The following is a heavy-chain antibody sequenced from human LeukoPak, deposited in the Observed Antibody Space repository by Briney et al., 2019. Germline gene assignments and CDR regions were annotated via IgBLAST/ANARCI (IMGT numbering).Heavy chain of an antibody. J-gene: IGHJ4*02. V-gene: IGHV3-30-3*01. CDR1: GFTFSDAW. Sequence: GGSLRLSCAASGFTFSDAWMNWVRQAPGKGLEWVAVISYDGSNKYYADSVKGRFTISRDNSKNTLYLQMNSLRAEDTAVYYCTLADSSSRNLFDYWGQGTLVTVSS. CDR2: ISYDGSNK. D-gene: IGHD6-6*01. CDR3: TLADSSSRNLFDY.